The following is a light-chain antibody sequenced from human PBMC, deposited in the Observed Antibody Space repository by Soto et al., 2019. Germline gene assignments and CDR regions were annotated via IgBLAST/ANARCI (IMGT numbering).Light chain of an antibody. Sequence: IQMTQSPSSLSASVGDTVTITCRASQSVGSSLSWYQQKPGKAPKLLIYAASSLQSGVPSRFSGSGSGTDFTLTISSLQPEDFAVYYCQQYNNWPPITFGQGTRLEIK. CDR3: QQYNNWPPIT. V-gene: IGKV1D-13*01. J-gene: IGKJ5*01. CDR2: AAS. CDR1: QSVGSS.